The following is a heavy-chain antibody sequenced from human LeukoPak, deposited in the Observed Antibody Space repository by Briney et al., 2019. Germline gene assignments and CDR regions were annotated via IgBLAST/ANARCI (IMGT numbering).Heavy chain of an antibody. D-gene: IGHD4-17*01. J-gene: IGHJ4*02. V-gene: IGHV4-34*01. CDR1: GGSFSGYY. Sequence: SETLSLTCAVYGGSFSGYYWSWIRQPPGKGLEWIGEINHSGSTNYNPSLKSRVTISVDTSKNQFSLKLSSVTAADTAVYYCARGDGDYGASAVLDYWGQGTLVTVSS. CDR2: INHSGST. CDR3: ARGDGDYGASAVLDY.